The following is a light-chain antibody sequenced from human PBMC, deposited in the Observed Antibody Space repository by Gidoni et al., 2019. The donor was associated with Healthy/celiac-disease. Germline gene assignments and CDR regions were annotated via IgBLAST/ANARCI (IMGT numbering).Light chain of an antibody. CDR2: DAS. V-gene: IGKV1-33*01. CDR1: PDISNY. CDR3: QQYDNLLLT. Sequence: DIQMTQSQSSMSASVGDRVTITCQASPDISNYLNWYQQKPGKAPKLLIYDASKLETGVPSRFSGSGSGTDFTFTISSLQPEDIATYYCQQYDNLLLTFGGGTKVEIK. J-gene: IGKJ4*01.